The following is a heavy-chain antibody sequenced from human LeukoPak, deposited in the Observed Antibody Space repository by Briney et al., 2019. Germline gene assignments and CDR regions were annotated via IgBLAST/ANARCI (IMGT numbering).Heavy chain of an antibody. Sequence: PGGSLRLSCAASGFTFSSYGMHWVRQAPGKGLEWVAFIPYDGSDKYYADSVKGRFTISRDNSKNTLFLQMNSLRAEDTAVYYCAKDAYSSSWFYDYWGQGTLVTVSS. J-gene: IGHJ4*02. CDR2: IPYDGSDK. CDR1: GFTFSSYG. CDR3: AKDAYSSSWFYDY. V-gene: IGHV3-30*02. D-gene: IGHD6-13*01.